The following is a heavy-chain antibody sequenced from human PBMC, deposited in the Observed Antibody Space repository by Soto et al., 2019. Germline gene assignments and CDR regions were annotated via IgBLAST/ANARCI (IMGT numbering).Heavy chain of an antibody. V-gene: IGHV4-59*12. CDR1: GGSISSYY. Sequence: SETLSLTCTVSGGSISSYYWSWIRQPPGKGLEWIGYIYYSGSTNYNPSLKSRVTISVDTSKSQFSLRLTSVTAADTAVCYCARNGGRFFDHWGPGTLVTVSS. D-gene: IGHD2-8*01. CDR3: ARNGGRFFDH. CDR2: IYYSGST. J-gene: IGHJ4*02.